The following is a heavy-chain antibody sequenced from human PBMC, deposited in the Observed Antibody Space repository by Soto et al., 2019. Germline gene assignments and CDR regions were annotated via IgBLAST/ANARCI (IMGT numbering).Heavy chain of an antibody. CDR2: ISSDGTDV. CDR3: ARDQTVPCPSTLDS. CDR1: GFTLSSYW. J-gene: IGHJ4*02. D-gene: IGHD4-4*01. Sequence: EVQLVESGGGLVQPGGSLRLSCAASGFTLSSYWMHWVRQAPGRELMWVSRISSDGTDVLHADSVKGRFTISRDNARNTVNLQMNSLRAEDMAGYFCARDQTVPCPSTLDSWGQGTLVAVSS. V-gene: IGHV3-74*01.